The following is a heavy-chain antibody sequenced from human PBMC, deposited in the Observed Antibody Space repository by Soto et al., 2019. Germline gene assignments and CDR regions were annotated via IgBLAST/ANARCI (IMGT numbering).Heavy chain of an antibody. V-gene: IGHV3-9*01. CDR2: IIWNSAYI. J-gene: IGHJ4*02. Sequence: GGSLRLSCAVSGFTFDDYAMHWVRQAPGKGLEWVAGIIWNSAYIVYADSVKGRFTISRDNAKNSLHLQMDSLRAEDTALYYCVKHSTVSGVRQGLDFWGRGTLVTVSS. CDR3: VKHSTVSGVRQGLDF. D-gene: IGHD6-19*01. CDR1: GFTFDDYA.